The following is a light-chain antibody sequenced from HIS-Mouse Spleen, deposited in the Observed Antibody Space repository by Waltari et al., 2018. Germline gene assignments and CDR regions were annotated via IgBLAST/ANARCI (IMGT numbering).Light chain of an antibody. V-gene: IGLV2-14*03. J-gene: IGLJ2*01. Sequence: QSALTQPASVSGSPGQSITISCTGTSSDVGGYNYVSWYQQHPVNAPKLMIYDVSNRPAWVCNRFSGSKSGNTASLTSSGLQAEDEADYYCSSYTSSSFNVVFGGGTKLTVL. CDR1: SSDVGGYNY. CDR3: SSYTSSSFNVV. CDR2: DVS.